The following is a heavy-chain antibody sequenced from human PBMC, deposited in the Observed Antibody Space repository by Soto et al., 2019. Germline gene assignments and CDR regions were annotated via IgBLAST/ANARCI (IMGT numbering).Heavy chain of an antibody. CDR2: ISGRSGNS. J-gene: IGHJ6*02. V-gene: IGHV1-18*01. Sequence: ASVKVSCKTSGYSFANQAINWVRQAPGQGLEWVGWISGRSGNSNYAETVRGRVTMTTDTSTGTAYLELRALTTDDTAVYYCARGYDSSAYFYPLGDGMDVWGQGTTVTVSS. D-gene: IGHD3-22*01. CDR3: ARGYDSSAYFYPLGDGMDV. CDR1: GYSFANQA.